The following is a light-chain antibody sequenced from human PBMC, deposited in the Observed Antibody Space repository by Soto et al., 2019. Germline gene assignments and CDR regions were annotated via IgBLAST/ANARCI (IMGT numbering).Light chain of an antibody. J-gene: IGKJ5*01. V-gene: IGKV3-15*01. Sequence: EIVLTQAPVTLSFSPGQRPTLCCRASQTVGSNYLAWYQQKPGQAPRLLIYGASTRATGIPARFSGSGSGTEFTLTISSLQSEDFAVYYCQQYNNWPPITVGQGTRLEIK. CDR3: QQYNNWPPIT. CDR1: QTVGSN. CDR2: GAS.